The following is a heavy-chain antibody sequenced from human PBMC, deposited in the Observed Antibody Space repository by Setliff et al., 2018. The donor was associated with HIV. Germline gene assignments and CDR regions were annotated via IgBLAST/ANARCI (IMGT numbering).Heavy chain of an antibody. D-gene: IGHD6-6*01. CDR1: GVSVGSGDYY. V-gene: IGHV4-31*03. Sequence: PSETLSLTCSVSGVSVGSGDYYWHWIRQHPEKALEWIGYIFHSGDTYYTPSLKSRISLSVDTSKKQFSLELTSLTAADTAVYYCATRPRIAARPFDYWGQGMLVTVSS. J-gene: IGHJ4*02. CDR2: IFHSGDT. CDR3: ATRPRIAARPFDY.